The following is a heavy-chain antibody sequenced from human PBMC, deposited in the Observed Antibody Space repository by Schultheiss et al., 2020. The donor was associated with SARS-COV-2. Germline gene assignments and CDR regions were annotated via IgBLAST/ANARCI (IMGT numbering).Heavy chain of an antibody. D-gene: IGHD4-11*01. CDR1: GFTFSSYS. V-gene: IGHV3-30*18. CDR2: ISYDGSNK. CDR3: AKDLTVTTIGYYYYYGMDV. Sequence: GGSLRLSCAASGFTFSSYSMNWVRQAPGKGLEWVAVISYDGSNKYYADSVKGRFTISRDNSKNTLYLQMNSLRAEDTAVYYCAKDLTVTTIGYYYYYGMDVWGQGTTVTVSS. J-gene: IGHJ6*02.